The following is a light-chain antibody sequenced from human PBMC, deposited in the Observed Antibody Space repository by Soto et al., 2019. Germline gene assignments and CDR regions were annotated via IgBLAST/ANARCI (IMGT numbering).Light chain of an antibody. Sequence: DIQMTQSPSTLSASVGDRVTITCRASQSINIWLAWYQQKPGIAPNLLIYDASNLESEVPSRFSGSGSGTEFTLTISSLQPDDFATYYCQQYSGYPWTFGQGTKVQVK. CDR1: QSINIW. V-gene: IGKV1-5*01. CDR2: DAS. J-gene: IGKJ1*01. CDR3: QQYSGYPWT.